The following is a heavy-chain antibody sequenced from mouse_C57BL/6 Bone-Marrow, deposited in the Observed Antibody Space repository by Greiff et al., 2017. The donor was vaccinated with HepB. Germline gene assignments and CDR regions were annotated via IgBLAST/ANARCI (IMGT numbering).Heavy chain of an antibody. CDR3: TGSSYWYFDV. CDR1: GFNIKDDY. V-gene: IGHV14-4*01. CDR2: IDPENGDT. Sequence: EVQLQRSGAELVRPGASVKLSCTASGFNIKDDYMHWVKQRPEQGLEWIGWIDPENGDTEYASKFQGKATITADTSSNTAYLQLSSLTSEDTAVYYCTGSSYWYFDVWGTGTTVTVSS. D-gene: IGHD1-1*01. J-gene: IGHJ1*03.